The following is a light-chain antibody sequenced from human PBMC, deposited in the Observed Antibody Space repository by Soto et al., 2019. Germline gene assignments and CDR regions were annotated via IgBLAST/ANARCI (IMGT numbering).Light chain of an antibody. V-gene: IGLV2-8*01. Sequence: QSTLTQPPSASGSPGQSVTISCTGTSSDVGGYNYVSWYQQHPGKAPKLMIYEVSKRPSGVPDRFSGSKSGNTASLTVSGLQAEDGADYYCSSYAGSTVYVFGTGTKLTVL. CDR1: SSDVGGYNY. J-gene: IGLJ1*01. CDR3: SSYAGSTVYV. CDR2: EVS.